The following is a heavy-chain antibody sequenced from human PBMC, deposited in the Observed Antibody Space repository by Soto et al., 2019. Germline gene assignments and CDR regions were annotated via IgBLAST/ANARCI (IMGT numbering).Heavy chain of an antibody. CDR2: ISAYNGNT. D-gene: IGHD3-16*02. CDR3: ARGYRYFGLGMYYFDY. J-gene: IGHJ4*02. Sequence: ASVKVSCKASGYTFTSYGISWVRQAPGQGLEWMGWISAYNGNTNYAQKLQGRVTMTTDTSTSTAYMELRSLRSDDTAVYYCARGYRYFGLGMYYFDYWGQGTLVTVSS. CDR1: GYTFTSYG. V-gene: IGHV1-18*01.